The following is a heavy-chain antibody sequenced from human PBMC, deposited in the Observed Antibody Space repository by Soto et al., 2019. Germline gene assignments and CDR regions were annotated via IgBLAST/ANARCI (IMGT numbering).Heavy chain of an antibody. J-gene: IGHJ6*02. CDR2: ISSSGSTI. Sequence: GGSLRLSCAASGFTFSSYEMNWVRQAPGKGLEWVSYISSSGSTIYYADSVKGRFTISRDNAKNSLYLQMNSLRAEDTAVYYCAREIHSKDYYYYGMDVWGQGTTVTVSS. V-gene: IGHV3-48*03. CDR3: AREIHSKDYYYYGMDV. CDR1: GFTFSSYE.